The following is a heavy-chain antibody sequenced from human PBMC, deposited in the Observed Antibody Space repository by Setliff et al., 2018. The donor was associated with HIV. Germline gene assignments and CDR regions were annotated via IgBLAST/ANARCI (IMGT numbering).Heavy chain of an antibody. CDR2: IYQSGRA. CDR1: GGSFSGYY. J-gene: IGHJ4*02. V-gene: IGHV4-34*01. CDR3: ARHQGGSYSPHYSFDY. D-gene: IGHD1-26*01. Sequence: SETLSLTCAVYGGSFSGYYWSWIRQSPGKGLEWIGSIYQSGRAYYNPSLKSRVTISVDTSKNQFSLKLSSVTAADTAVYYCARHQGGSYSPHYSFDYWGQGTLVTVSS.